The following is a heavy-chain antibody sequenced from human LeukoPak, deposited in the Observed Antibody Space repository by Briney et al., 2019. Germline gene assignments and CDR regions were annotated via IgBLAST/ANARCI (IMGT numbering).Heavy chain of an antibody. CDR2: INQDGDRK. D-gene: IGHD2-15*01. V-gene: IGHV3-7*03. Sequence: PGGSLRVSCAASKLPFSHYWMSWVRQAPGKGLQWVAAINQDGDRKEYVDSVKGRFSISRDSATNSLYLQMNSLRAEDTAVYYCANVVFSGGWCPGYWGQGTLVTVSS. J-gene: IGHJ4*02. CDR1: KLPFSHYW. CDR3: ANVVFSGGWCPGY.